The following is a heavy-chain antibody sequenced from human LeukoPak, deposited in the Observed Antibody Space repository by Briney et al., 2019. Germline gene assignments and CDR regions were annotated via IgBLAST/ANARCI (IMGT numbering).Heavy chain of an antibody. CDR2: ISSGSSYI. V-gene: IGHV3-11*06. CDR3: ATDLGRGYFDY. Sequence: GGSLRLSCAASGFTFSDYYMSWIRQAPGKGLEWVSSISSGSSYIYYADSVKGRFTISRDNAKNSLYLQMNSLRAENTAVYYCATDLGRGYFDYWGQGTLVTVSS. CDR1: GFTFSDYY. J-gene: IGHJ4*02.